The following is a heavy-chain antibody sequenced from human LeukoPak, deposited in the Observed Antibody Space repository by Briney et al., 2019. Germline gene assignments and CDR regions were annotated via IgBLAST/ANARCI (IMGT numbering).Heavy chain of an antibody. V-gene: IGHV3-66*02. CDR1: GFTVSSNY. CDR2: IYSGGST. J-gene: IGHJ4*02. CDR3: ARDSSLEWLPGSFDY. Sequence: PGGSLRLSCAASGFTVSSNYMSWVRQAPGKGLEWVSVIYSGGSTYYADSMKGRFTISRDNSKNTLYLQMNSLRAEDTAVYYCARDSSLEWLPGSFDYWGQGTLVTVSS. D-gene: IGHD3-3*01.